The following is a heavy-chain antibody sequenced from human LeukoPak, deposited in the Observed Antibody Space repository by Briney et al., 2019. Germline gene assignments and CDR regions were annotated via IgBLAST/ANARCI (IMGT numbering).Heavy chain of an antibody. Sequence: SQTLSLTCTVSGGSISSGDYYWSWIRQPPGKGLEWIGYIYYSGSTYYNPSLKSRVTISVDTSKNQFSLTLSSVTAADTAVYYCARLQYYYDSNGYYSLYYFDYWGQGTVVTVSS. CDR3: ARLQYYYDSNGYYSLYYFDY. J-gene: IGHJ4*02. CDR2: IYYSGST. D-gene: IGHD3-22*01. CDR1: GGSISSGDYY. V-gene: IGHV4-30-4*01.